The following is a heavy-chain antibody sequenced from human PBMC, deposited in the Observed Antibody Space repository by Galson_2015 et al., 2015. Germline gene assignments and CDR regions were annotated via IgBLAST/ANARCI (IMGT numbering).Heavy chain of an antibody. CDR2: ISSTGSYK. CDR3: AREEESSGYCVDY. Sequence: SLRLSCAAPGFTFSSYSMNWVRQAPGKGLEWVSSISSTGSYKYYADSVKGRFTISRDNTKNSLYLQMNSLRAEDTAVYYCAREEESSGYCVDYWGQGTLVTVSS. V-gene: IGHV3-21*01. D-gene: IGHD3-22*01. J-gene: IGHJ4*02. CDR1: GFTFSSYS.